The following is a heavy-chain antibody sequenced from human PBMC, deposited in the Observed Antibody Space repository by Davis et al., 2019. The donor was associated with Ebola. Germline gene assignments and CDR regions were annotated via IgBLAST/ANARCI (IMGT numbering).Heavy chain of an antibody. D-gene: IGHD3-22*01. Sequence: MPSETLSLTCAVSGGTIRSDGYAWSWIRQPPGKGLEWIGYYYYTGSTHYSPSLKSRVTISIDTSKNQFSLHLSSVTAADTAVYYCARGDSYYDPGGYYAGPEAPDHWGQEPWSPSPQ. CDR3: ARGDSYYDPGGYYAGPEAPDH. J-gene: IGHJ4*01. CDR2: YYYTGST. V-gene: IGHV4-30-4*07. CDR1: GGTIRSDGYA.